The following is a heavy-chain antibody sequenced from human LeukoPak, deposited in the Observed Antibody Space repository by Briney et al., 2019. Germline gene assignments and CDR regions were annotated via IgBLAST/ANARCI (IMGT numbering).Heavy chain of an antibody. CDR1: GFTLSSYS. Sequence: GGSLRLSCVASGFTLSSYSMNWVRQAPGKGLEWVSAISGSGYSTYYADSVRGRFTISRDNSKNTLYLQMNSLRAEDTAVYYCAKDPDIVLVAATAWFDSWGQGTLVTVSS. V-gene: IGHV3-23*01. CDR3: AKDPDIVLVAATAWFDS. CDR2: ISGSGYST. D-gene: IGHD2-15*01. J-gene: IGHJ5*01.